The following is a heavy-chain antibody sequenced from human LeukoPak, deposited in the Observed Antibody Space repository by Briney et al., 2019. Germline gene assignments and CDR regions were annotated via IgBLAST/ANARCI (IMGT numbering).Heavy chain of an antibody. CDR1: GYTFTGYY. D-gene: IGHD2-21*02. J-gene: IGHJ6*02. Sequence: ASVKVSCKASGYTFTGYYMHWVRQAPGQGLEWMGWINPNSGGTNYAQKFQGWVTMTRDTSISTAYMELSRLRSDDTAVYYCARSNIVVVTATLFDYGMDVWGQGTTVTVSS. CDR2: INPNSGGT. CDR3: ARSNIVVVTATLFDYGMDV. V-gene: IGHV1-2*04.